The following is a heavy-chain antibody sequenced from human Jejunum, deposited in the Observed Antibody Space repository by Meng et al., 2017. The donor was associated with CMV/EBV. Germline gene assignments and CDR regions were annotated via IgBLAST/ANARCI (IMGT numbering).Heavy chain of an antibody. Sequence: SCCSISSGCSFCSCLRQPPGQALECSVYIFHTVSAYNTLSLKSRITISIDTSKNNFSLKMTSMTAADTAVYYCAIGDYDTSGYYFDLWGQGTLVTVSS. CDR1: CCSISSGCSF. D-gene: IGHD3-22*01. J-gene: IGHJ4*02. CDR3: AIGDYDTSGYYFDL. CDR2: IFHTVSA. V-gene: IGHV4-30-4*01.